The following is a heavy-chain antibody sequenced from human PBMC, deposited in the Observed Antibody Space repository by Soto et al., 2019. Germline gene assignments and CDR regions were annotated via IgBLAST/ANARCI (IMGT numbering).Heavy chain of an antibody. Sequence: ASVKVSCKASGSTFTSYGISWVRPAPGQGLEWMGWISAYNGNTNYAQKLQGRVTMTTDTSTSPAYIELRSLRSYDTAVDYCARAVGVSADFDYWGQGTLVTSPQ. CDR1: GSTFTSYG. V-gene: IGHV1-18*01. J-gene: IGHJ4*02. D-gene: IGHD1-26*01. CDR2: ISAYNGNT. CDR3: ARAVGVSADFDY.